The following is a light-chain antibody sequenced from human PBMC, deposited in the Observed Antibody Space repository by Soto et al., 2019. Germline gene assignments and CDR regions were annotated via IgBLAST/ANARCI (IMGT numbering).Light chain of an antibody. CDR1: QSVSSTN. Sequence: IVLTQSPGTLSLSPGERATLSCRASQSVSSTNVAWYQQRPGQAPRLLMYGASSRATGVPDRFSGSGSGTDFTLTISKLEPEDFAMYYCQQYGGSPLITFGQGTRLEIK. CDR3: QQYGGSPLIT. J-gene: IGKJ5*01. CDR2: GAS. V-gene: IGKV3-20*01.